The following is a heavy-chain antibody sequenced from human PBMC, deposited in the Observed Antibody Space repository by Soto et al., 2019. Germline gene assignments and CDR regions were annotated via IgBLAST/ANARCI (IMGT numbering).Heavy chain of an antibody. CDR1: GYTFYSHS. Sequence: QAQLVQSGAEVKKPGASVKVSCKASGYTFYSHSISWVRQAPGQGLEWMGRINGDYGNTQYAQKVRGRGTMTTDTSATTVYMELTNLRSDDTAVYYGSRCRQGVFYSGMAVWGHGTTVTVS. CDR3: SRCRQGVFYSGMAV. CDR2: INGDYGNT. J-gene: IGHJ6*02. V-gene: IGHV1-18*01. D-gene: IGHD3-10*01.